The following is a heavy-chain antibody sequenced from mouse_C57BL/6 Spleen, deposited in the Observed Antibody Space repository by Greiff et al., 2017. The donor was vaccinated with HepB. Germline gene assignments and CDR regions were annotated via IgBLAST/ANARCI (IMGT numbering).Heavy chain of an antibody. CDR1: GYTFTSYW. Sequence: QVQLQQSGAELVKPGASVKLSCKASGYTFTSYWMQWVKQRPGQGLEWIGEIDPSDSYTNYNQKFKGKATLTVDTSSSTAYMQLSSLTSEDSAVYYCARGPRYYYGSSYFDVWGTGTTVTVSS. V-gene: IGHV1-50*01. J-gene: IGHJ1*03. CDR2: IDPSDSYT. CDR3: ARGPRYYYGSSYFDV. D-gene: IGHD1-1*01.